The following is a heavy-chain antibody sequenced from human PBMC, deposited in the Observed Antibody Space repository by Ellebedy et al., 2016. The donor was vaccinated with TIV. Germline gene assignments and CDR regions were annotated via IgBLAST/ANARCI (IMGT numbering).Heavy chain of an antibody. D-gene: IGHD3-10*01. CDR3: ARVGESGSGGTYYFYGLDV. V-gene: IGHV4-59*11. CDR1: GGSIGRHY. CDR2: SNYGGNT. J-gene: IGHJ6*02. Sequence: MPSETLSLTCTVSGGSIGRHYWSWIRQPPGKGLEWIGYSNYGGNTNYNPSLESRVSISVDTSKNQFSLKLTSVTAADTAVYYCARVGESGSGGTYYFYGLDVWGQGTTVTVSS.